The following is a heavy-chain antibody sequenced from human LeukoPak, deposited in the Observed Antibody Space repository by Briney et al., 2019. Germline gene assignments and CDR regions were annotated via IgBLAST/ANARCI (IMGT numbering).Heavy chain of an antibody. V-gene: IGHV3-23*01. J-gene: IGHJ4*02. Sequence: GGPLRLSCAASGFTFNNYAMSWVRQPPGKGLEWVSTISDSGGNTYYADSVKGRFTISRDNSKNTLYLQMNSLRAEDTAVYYCAKRSGNNPLYYFDYWGQGTLVTVSS. CDR2: ISDSGGNT. D-gene: IGHD1-14*01. CDR3: AKRSGNNPLYYFDY. CDR1: GFTFNNYA.